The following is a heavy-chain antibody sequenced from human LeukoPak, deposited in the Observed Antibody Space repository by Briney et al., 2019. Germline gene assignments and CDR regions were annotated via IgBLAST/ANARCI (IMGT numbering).Heavy chain of an antibody. CDR2: IYYSGTT. Sequence: SETLSLTCTVSDGSISSYYWNWIRQPPGKGLEWIGYIYYSGTTNYNPSLKSRVTISVDTSKNQFSLKLSSVTAADTAVYYCARLDSGYDFKGNFDYWGQGTLVTVSS. J-gene: IGHJ4*02. V-gene: IGHV4-59*08. CDR3: ARLDSGYDFKGNFDY. D-gene: IGHD5-12*01. CDR1: DGSISSYY.